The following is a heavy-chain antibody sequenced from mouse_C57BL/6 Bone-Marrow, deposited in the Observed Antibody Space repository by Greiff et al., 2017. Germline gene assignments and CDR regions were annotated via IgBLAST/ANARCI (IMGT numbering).Heavy chain of an antibody. CDR1: GYTFTSYD. Sequence: QVQLKESGPELVKPGASVKLSCKASGYTFTSYDINWVKQRPGPGLEWIGWIYPRDGSTKYNEKLKGKATLTVDPSSSTAYMELHSLTSEDSAVYFCARDYGSSYWYFDVWGTGTTVTVSS. CDR2: IYPRDGST. D-gene: IGHD1-1*01. V-gene: IGHV1-85*01. J-gene: IGHJ1*03. CDR3: ARDYGSSYWYFDV.